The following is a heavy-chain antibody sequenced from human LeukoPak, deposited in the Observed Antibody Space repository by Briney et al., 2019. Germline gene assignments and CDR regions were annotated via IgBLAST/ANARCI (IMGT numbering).Heavy chain of an antibody. CDR2: ISYSGNT. CDR3: ARGATYYYYMDV. J-gene: IGHJ6*03. Sequence: PSETLSLTCAVSGGSISGDFGYWIRQPPGKGLEWIGYISYSGNTNYNPSLKSRVTMSVDTSKSQFSLKLSSVTTADTAVYYCARGATYYYYMDVWGKGTTVTVSS. D-gene: IGHD5-12*01. V-gene: IGHV4-59*01. CDR1: GGSISGDF.